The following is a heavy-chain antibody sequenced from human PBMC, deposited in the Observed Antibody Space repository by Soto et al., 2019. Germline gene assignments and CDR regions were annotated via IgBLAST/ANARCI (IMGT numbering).Heavy chain of an antibody. CDR1: GGSVGSGRHD. CDR3: ARGWDAGY. D-gene: IGHD6-19*01. Sequence: QVQLQESGPGLVKPSETLSLTCTVSGGSVGSGRHDWSWIRQPPGKGLEWIGNIHGSGSTNYVSSLKSRVTISADPSRNQFFLKVYSVTAADTAVYYCARGWDAGYWGQGTLVTVSS. J-gene: IGHJ4*02. CDR2: IHGSGST. V-gene: IGHV4-61*01.